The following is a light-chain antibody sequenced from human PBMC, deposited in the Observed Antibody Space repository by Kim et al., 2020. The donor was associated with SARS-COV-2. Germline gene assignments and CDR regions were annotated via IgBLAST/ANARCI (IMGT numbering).Light chain of an antibody. CDR2: GAS. Sequence: IQLTQSPSSLSASVGDRVTITCRASHAISTYLAWYQQKPGKAPNLLIYGASTLQSGVPSRFSGSGSGTDFTLTISSLHPEDFATYYCQQINSYPLTFGGGTKVDIK. CDR1: HAISTY. J-gene: IGKJ4*01. CDR3: QQINSYPLT. V-gene: IGKV1-9*01.